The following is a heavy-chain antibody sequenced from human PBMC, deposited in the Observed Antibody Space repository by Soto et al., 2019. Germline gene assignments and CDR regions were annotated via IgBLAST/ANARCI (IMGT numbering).Heavy chain of an antibody. D-gene: IGHD1-26*01. Sequence: LSLSCTASGFAFNDRWIHWVRQAPGKGLVWVSRIDGPASTTNYADSVKGRFTTSRDNAKNIAFLHMNSLTDEDTAVYYCARGGAMGVDYWGQGTLVTVS. CDR3: ARGGAMGVDY. CDR2: IDGPASTT. CDR1: GFAFNDRW. V-gene: IGHV3-74*01. J-gene: IGHJ4*02.